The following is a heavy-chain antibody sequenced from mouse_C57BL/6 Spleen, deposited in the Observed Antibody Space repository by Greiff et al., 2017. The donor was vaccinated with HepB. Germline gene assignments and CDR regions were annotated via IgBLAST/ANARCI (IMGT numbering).Heavy chain of an antibody. J-gene: IGHJ1*03. CDR3: ARVITTVVAKSYWYFDV. D-gene: IGHD1-1*01. CDR1: GYTFTSYW. Sequence: QVQLQQPGAELVMPGASVKLSCKASGYTFTSYWMHWVKQRPGQGLEWIGEIDPSDSYTNYNQKFKGKSTLTVDKSSSTAYMQLSSLTSEDSAVYYCARVITTVVAKSYWYFDVWGTGTTVTVSS. CDR2: IDPSDSYT. V-gene: IGHV1-69*01.